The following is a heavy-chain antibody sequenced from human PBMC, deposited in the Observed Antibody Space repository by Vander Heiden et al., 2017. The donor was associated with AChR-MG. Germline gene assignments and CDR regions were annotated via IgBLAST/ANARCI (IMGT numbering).Heavy chain of an antibody. J-gene: IGHJ4*02. Sequence: QVQLQESGPGLVPPSQTLSLTCTGTGDSIGRGSYSARLPLAPGRGLEWIGYIYHRGTTYYNPAIGSRLTMSVDKSKSQFSLNLSSMTAADTAVYYCARRASVTGRTSDYFDSWGQGIVVTVSS. CDR3: ARRASVTGRTSDYFDS. D-gene: IGHD1-20*01. CDR2: IYHRGTT. CDR1: GDSIGRGSYS. V-gene: IGHV4-31*03.